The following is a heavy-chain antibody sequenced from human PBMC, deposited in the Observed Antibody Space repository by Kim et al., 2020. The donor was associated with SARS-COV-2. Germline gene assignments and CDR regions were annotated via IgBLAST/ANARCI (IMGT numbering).Heavy chain of an antibody. J-gene: IGHJ6*02. CDR1: GFSLSTDGMC. Sequence: SGPTLVNPTQTLTLTCSFSGFSLSTDGMCVNWVRQTPGKALEWLARIDWNDERYYSKSLKTRLTISKDSSKNQVVLTMTNVDPADTATYFCARERAIIILKTSFYYGMDFWGQGPPVTVSS. D-gene: IGHD1-1*01. CDR2: IDWNDER. CDR3: ARERAIIILKTSFYYGMDF. V-gene: IGHV2-70*11.